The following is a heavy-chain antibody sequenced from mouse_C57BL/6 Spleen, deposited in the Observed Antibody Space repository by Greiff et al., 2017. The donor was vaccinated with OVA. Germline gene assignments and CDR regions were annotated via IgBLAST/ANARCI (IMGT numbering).Heavy chain of an antibody. V-gene: IGHV1-53*01. D-gene: IGHD1-1*01. Sequence: QVQLQQPGTELVKPGASVKLSCKASGYTFTSYWMHWVKQRPGQGLEWIGNINPSNGGTNYNEKFKSKATLTVDKSSSTAYLQLSSLTSEDSAVYYCARCGTTVGWYFDVWGTGTTVTVSS. J-gene: IGHJ1*03. CDR2: INPSNGGT. CDR3: ARCGTTVGWYFDV. CDR1: GYTFTSYW.